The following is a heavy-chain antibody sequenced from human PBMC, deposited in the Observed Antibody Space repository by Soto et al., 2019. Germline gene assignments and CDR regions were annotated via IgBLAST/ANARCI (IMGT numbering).Heavy chain of an antibody. CDR2: IFSNDEK. D-gene: IGHD3-22*01. CDR3: ARIEGPYYDEPWYFDY. V-gene: IGHV2-26*01. Sequence: QVTLKESGPVLVKPTETLTLTCTVSGFSLSNARMGVSWIRQPPGKALEWLAHIFSNDEKSYSTSLKSRLTISKDTSKSQVVLTMTNMDPVDTATYCCARIEGPYYDEPWYFDYWGQGTLVTVSS. CDR1: GFSLSNARMG. J-gene: IGHJ4*02.